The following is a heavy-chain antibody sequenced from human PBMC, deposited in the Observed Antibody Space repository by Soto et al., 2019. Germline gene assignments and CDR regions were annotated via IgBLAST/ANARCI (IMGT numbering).Heavy chain of an antibody. CDR2: VSGNGGST. J-gene: IGHJ6*02. Sequence: EVQLLESGGGLVQPGGSLRLSCAASGFTFSSYEMSWVRQAPGKGLEWVSVVSGNGGSTHYADSVQGRFTISRDNSKNTVYLQMNSLCAEDTAVYYCAKERSLVVTAMDVWGHGTTVTVSS. D-gene: IGHD2-21*02. V-gene: IGHV3-23*01. CDR3: AKERSLVVTAMDV. CDR1: GFTFSSYE.